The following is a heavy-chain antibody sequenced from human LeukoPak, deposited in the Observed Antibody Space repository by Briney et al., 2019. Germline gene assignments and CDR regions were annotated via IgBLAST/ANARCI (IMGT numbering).Heavy chain of an antibody. J-gene: IGHJ6*02. V-gene: IGHV4-59*12. CDR1: GGSISPYY. D-gene: IGHD4-11*01. CDR3: AKITVTTSRAGYYYYGMDV. CDR2: IHYSGST. Sequence: PSETLSLTCTVSGGSISPYYWSWIRQPPGKGLEWIGYIHYSGSTNHNPSLKSRVTISVDTSKNQFSLKLSSVTAADTAVYYCAKITVTTSRAGYYYYGMDVWGQGTTVTVSS.